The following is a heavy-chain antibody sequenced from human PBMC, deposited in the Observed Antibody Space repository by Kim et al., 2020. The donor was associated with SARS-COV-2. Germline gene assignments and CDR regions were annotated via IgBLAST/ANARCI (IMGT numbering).Heavy chain of an antibody. J-gene: IGHJ6*02. V-gene: IGHV3-9*01. CDR3: AKDLGYSSGRVVYYYYGMDV. CDR1: GFTFDDYA. D-gene: IGHD6-19*01. CDR2: ISWNSGSI. Sequence: GGSLRLSCAASGFTFDDYAMHWVRQAPGKGLEWVSGISWNSGSIGYADSVKGRFTISRDNAKNSLYLQMNSLRAEDTALYYCAKDLGYSSGRVVYYYYGMDVWGQGTTVTVSS.